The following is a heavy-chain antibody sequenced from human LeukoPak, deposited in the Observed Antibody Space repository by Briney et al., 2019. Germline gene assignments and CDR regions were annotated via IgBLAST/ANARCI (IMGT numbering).Heavy chain of an antibody. J-gene: IGHJ4*02. V-gene: IGHV3-7*01. D-gene: IGHD3-22*01. Sequence: GGSLRLSCAASGFTFSSYWMSWVRQAPGKGLEWVANIKQDGSEKYYVDSVKGRFTISRDNAKNSLYLQMNSLRAEDTAVYYCARDFQGQYYYDSSGPYYFDYWGQGTLVTVSS. CDR1: GFTFSSYW. CDR2: IKQDGSEK. CDR3: ARDFQGQYYYDSSGPYYFDY.